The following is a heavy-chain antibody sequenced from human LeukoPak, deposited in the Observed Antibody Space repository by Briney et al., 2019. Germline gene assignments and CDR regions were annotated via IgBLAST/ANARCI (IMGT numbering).Heavy chain of an antibody. V-gene: IGHV3-64*01. CDR2: ISSNGGST. Sequence: GGSLRLSCAASGFTFSSYAMHWVRQAPGKGLEYVSAISSNGGSTYYANSVKGRFTISRDNSKNTLYLQMGSLRAEDMAVYYCARVPLRTREGALYYYYYYMDVWGKGTTVTVSS. CDR3: ARVPLRTREGALYYYYYYMDV. CDR1: GFTFSSYA. D-gene: IGHD1-26*01. J-gene: IGHJ6*03.